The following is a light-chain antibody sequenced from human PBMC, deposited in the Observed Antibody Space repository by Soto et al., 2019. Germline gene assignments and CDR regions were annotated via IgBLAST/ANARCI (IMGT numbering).Light chain of an antibody. J-gene: IGKJ5*01. Sequence: IVLTQSPGTLSLSPGERATLSCRASQSVSSSYLDWYQQKPGQAPRLLIYGASSRATGIPDRLSGSGSGTDFTLTISRLEPEDFEVYYCQQYGSSLITFGHGTRLEIK. CDR1: QSVSSSY. CDR3: QQYGSSLIT. V-gene: IGKV3-20*01. CDR2: GAS.